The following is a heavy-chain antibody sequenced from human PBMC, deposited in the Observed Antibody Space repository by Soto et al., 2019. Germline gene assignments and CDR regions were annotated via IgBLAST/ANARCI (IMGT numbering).Heavy chain of an antibody. CDR2: IYYSGST. Sequence: SVTLSHTCPVTDDSISNRSYYWGWISQPPGKGLEWIGSIYYSGSTYNNPSLRSRVSMSIDTSKDQFSLKLKSVTAADTALYFCARQRTSVVTQAYFDVWGPGSLVPVSS. D-gene: IGHD2-21*02. CDR3: ARQRTSVVTQAYFDV. J-gene: IGHJ4*02. CDR1: DDSISNRSYY. V-gene: IGHV4-39*01.